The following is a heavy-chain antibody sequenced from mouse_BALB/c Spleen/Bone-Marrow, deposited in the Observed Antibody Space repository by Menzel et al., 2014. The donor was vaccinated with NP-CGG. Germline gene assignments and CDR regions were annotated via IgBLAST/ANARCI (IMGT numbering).Heavy chain of an antibody. D-gene: IGHD2-3*01. CDR1: GFTFSSYA. CDR3: ARRDGYLDY. CDR2: ISSGGSYT. J-gene: IGHJ2*01. Sequence: EVKLQESGGGLVKPGGSLKLSCAASGFTFSSYAMSWVRQTPEKRLEWVATISSGGSYTYYPDSVKGRFTISRDNAKSTLYLQMSSLRSEDTAMYYCARRDGYLDYWGQGTTLTVSS. V-gene: IGHV5-9-3*01.